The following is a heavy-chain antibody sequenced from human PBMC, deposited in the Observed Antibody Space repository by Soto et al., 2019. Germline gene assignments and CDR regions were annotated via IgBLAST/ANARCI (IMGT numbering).Heavy chain of an antibody. J-gene: IGHJ4*02. CDR1: GYTFTGYY. D-gene: IGHD3-3*01. V-gene: IGHV1-2*02. CDR3: ARDRVYDFWSGYYRF. Sequence: ASVKVSCKASGYTFTGYYMHWVQQAPGQGLEWMGWINPNSGGTNYAQKFQGRVTMTRDTSISTAYMELSRLRSDDTAVYYCARDRVYDFWSGYYRFWGQGTLVTVS. CDR2: INPNSGGT.